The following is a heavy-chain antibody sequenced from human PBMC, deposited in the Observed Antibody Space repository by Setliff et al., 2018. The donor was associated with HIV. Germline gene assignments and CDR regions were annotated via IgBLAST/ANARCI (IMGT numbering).Heavy chain of an antibody. D-gene: IGHD3-16*01. CDR2: IDYSEST. Sequence: PSETLSLTCTVSGVSISNYYWGWIRQPPGKGLEWIGSIDYSESTKYNPSLNSRGTISLDKPKNELSLKLTSVTAADTAVYYCARHNVITYGGLLFDYYYYGLDVWGHGTTVTVSS. CDR1: GVSISNYY. J-gene: IGHJ6*02. V-gene: IGHV4-59*01. CDR3: ARHNVITYGGLLFDYYYYGLDV.